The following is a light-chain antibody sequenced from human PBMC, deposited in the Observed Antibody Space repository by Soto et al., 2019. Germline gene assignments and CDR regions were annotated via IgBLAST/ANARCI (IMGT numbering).Light chain of an antibody. Sequence: EIVMTRSPATLSVSPGDRVTLSCRASQSVGSNLAWYQQKPGQAPRLLIYDASTRATGFPARFSGSGSGTEFTLIISSQQSEDFAIYFCQQYNRWPATFGQGTKVDIK. J-gene: IGKJ1*01. CDR3: QQYNRWPAT. CDR1: QSVGSN. V-gene: IGKV3-15*01. CDR2: DAS.